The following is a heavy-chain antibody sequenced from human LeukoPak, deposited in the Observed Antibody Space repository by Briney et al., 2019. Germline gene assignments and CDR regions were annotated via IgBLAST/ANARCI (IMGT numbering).Heavy chain of an antibody. CDR3: AKAQWELLLLDY. CDR2: ISGSGGST. Sequence: PGGSLRLSCAAFGFTFSSYAMSWVRQAPGKGLEWVSAISGSGGSTYYADSVKGRFTISRDNSKNTLYLQMNSLRAEDTAVYYCAKAQWELLLLDYWGQGTPVTVSS. D-gene: IGHD1-26*01. CDR1: GFTFSSYA. J-gene: IGHJ4*02. V-gene: IGHV3-23*01.